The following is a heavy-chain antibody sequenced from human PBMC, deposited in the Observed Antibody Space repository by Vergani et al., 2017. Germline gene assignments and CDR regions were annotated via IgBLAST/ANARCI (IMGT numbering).Heavy chain of an antibody. V-gene: IGHV3-30*01. Sequence: QVQLVESGGGVVKPGRSLSLSCAASGFTFSSYAMHWVRQAPGKGLEWVAVISYDGSNKYYADSVKGRFTISSDNSKNTLYLQMNSLRAEDTAVYYCAKCIAARSRLSAFDIWGQGTMVTVSS. CDR2: ISYDGSNK. CDR3: AKCIAARSRLSAFDI. J-gene: IGHJ3*02. CDR1: GFTFSSYA. D-gene: IGHD6-6*01.